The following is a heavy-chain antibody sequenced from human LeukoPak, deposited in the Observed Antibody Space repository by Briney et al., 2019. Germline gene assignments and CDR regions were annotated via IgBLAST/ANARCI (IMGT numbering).Heavy chain of an antibody. CDR3: ARASAVAGTREY. D-gene: IGHD6-19*01. J-gene: IGHJ4*02. V-gene: IGHV3-7*01. CDR1: GFTFSSYW. Sequence: GGSLRLSCAASGFTFSSYWMSWVRQAPGKGLEWVANIKEDGSDKYYVDSVKGRFTISRDNAKSSLYLQMNSLRAEDTAVYYCARASAVAGTREYWGQGTLVTVSS. CDR2: IKEDGSDK.